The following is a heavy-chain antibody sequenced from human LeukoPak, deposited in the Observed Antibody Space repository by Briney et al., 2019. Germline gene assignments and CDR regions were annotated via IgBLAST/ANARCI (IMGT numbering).Heavy chain of an antibody. J-gene: IGHJ4*02. CDR3: ARDTRGIFDY. Sequence: PGGSLRLSCAASEFTFRTYWMSWVRQAPGKGLEWVANIKQDGSEKNYVDSVKGRFTISRDNAKKSLYLQMNSLRAEDTAEYYCARDTRGIFDYWGQGTLVTVSS. CDR2: IKQDGSEK. D-gene: IGHD3-10*01. CDR1: EFTFRTYW. V-gene: IGHV3-7*05.